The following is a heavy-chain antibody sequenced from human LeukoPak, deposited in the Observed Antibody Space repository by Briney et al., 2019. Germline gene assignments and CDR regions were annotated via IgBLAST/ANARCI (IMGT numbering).Heavy chain of an antibody. CDR2: ISSGSTYI. CDR3: ARGPRVTIFGVVIMGRGFYY. D-gene: IGHD3-3*01. Sequence: GGSLRLSCAASGFTFSSYTMNWVRQAPGKGLEWVSSISSGSTYINYADSVKGRFTISRDNAKNSLYLQMNSLRAEDTAVYYCARGPRVTIFGVVIMGRGFYYWGQGTLVTVSS. J-gene: IGHJ4*02. CDR1: GFTFSSYT. V-gene: IGHV3-21*01.